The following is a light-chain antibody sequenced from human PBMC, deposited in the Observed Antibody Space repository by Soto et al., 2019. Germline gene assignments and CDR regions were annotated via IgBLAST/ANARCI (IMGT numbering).Light chain of an antibody. V-gene: IGKV3-11*01. J-gene: IGKJ5*01. CDR1: QSVSSY. CDR3: QQRSNGPLT. CDR2: DAS. Sequence: EMVWAQARATLSLSPGERVTLSCRASQSVSSYFAWYQQKPGQAPRLLIYDASNRATGIPARFSGSGSGTDFTLTISSLEPEDFAVYYCQQRSNGPLTRGQGTRLEIK.